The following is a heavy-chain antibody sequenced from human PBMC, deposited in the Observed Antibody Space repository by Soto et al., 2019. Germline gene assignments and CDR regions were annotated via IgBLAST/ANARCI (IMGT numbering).Heavy chain of an antibody. D-gene: IGHD6-6*01. CDR3: ARASEYSSSFDY. V-gene: IGHV4-34*01. CDR2: INHSGST. CDR1: GGSFSGYY. J-gene: IGHJ4*02. Sequence: SETLSLTCAVYGGSFSGYYWSWIRQPPGKGLEWIGEINHSGSTNYNPSLKSRVTISVDTSKNQFSLKLSSVTAADTAVYYCARASEYSSSFDYWGQGTLVTVSS.